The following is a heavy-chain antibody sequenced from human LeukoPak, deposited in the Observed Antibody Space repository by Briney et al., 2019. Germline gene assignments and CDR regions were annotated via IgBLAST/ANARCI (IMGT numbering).Heavy chain of an antibody. V-gene: IGHV1-2*02. Sequence: ASVSVSCTASGYTFTGYYMHWVRQAPGQGLEWMGWINPNSGGTNYAQKFQGRVTMTRDTSISTAYMELSRLRSDDTAVYYCARATYYDSSGYLFDYWGQGTLVTVSS. CDR3: ARATYYDSSGYLFDY. D-gene: IGHD3-22*01. CDR2: INPNSGGT. CDR1: GYTFTGYY. J-gene: IGHJ4*02.